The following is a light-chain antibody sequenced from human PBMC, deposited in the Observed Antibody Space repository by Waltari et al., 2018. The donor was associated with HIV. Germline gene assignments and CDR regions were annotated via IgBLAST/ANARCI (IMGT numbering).Light chain of an antibody. CDR2: WAS. V-gene: IGKV4-1*01. J-gene: IGKJ1*01. CDR1: QSVLYSSSNKNY. Sequence: DIVMTQSPDSLAVSLGERATINCKSSQSVLYSSSNKNYLAWYQQKPGQPPKLLIYWASTRESGVPDPFSGGGSGTDFALTISSLQAEDVAVYYCQQYNSSPPTFGQGTKVEIK. CDR3: QQYNSSPPT.